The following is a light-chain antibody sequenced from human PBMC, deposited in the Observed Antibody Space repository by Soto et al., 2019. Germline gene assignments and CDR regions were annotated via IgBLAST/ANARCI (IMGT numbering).Light chain of an antibody. CDR1: RSLSGW. J-gene: IGKJ1*01. CDR2: EVS. Sequence: DFQMTQSPSTLSASVGDRVTITCRASRSLSGWLAWYQQKPGKAPKLLIYEVSTLESGVPPRFSGSGSGTEFTLTINSLQPDDFATYYCQQYYGAWTFGQGTKVEI. V-gene: IGKV1-5*03. CDR3: QQYYGAWT.